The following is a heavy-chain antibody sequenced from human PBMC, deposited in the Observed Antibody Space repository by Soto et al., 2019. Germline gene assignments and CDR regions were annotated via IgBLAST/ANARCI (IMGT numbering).Heavy chain of an antibody. D-gene: IGHD2-15*01. CDR2: ISTYNGNT. V-gene: IGHV1-18*01. CDR3: ARGFRVAATRWWFDP. Sequence: ASVKVSCKAAGYTFTSYDISWVRQAPGQGLEWMGWISTYNGNTNYAQKLQGRVTMTTDTSTSTAYMELRSLRSDDTAVYYCARGFRVAATRWWFDPWGQGTLVTVSS. CDR1: GYTFTSYD. J-gene: IGHJ5*02.